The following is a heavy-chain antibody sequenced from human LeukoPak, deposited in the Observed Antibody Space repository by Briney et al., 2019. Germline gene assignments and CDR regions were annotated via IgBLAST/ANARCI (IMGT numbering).Heavy chain of an antibody. CDR2: ISSSSSCI. D-gene: IGHD2-15*01. V-gene: IGHV3-21*01. CDR1: GFTFSSYS. CDR3: ARLMVAATFDY. J-gene: IGHJ4*02. Sequence: GGSLRLSCAASGFTFSSYSMNWVRQAPGKGLEWVSSISSSSSCIYYADSVKGRFTISRDNAKNSLYLQMNSLRAEDTAVYYCARLMVAATFDYWGQGTLVTVSS.